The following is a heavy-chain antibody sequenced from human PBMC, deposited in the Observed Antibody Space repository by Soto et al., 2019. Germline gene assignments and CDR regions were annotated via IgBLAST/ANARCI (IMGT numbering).Heavy chain of an antibody. CDR1: GGSISSGGYS. CDR2: IYHSGST. J-gene: IGHJ6*02. Sequence: QLQLQESGSGLVKPSQTLSLTCAVSGGSISSGGYSWSWIRQPPGMGLEWIGYIYHSGSTYYNPSLKSRVTLSVDRSKNQFSLKLSSVTAADTAVYYCARLGATDYYYGMDVWGQGTTVTVSS. CDR3: ARLGATDYYYGMDV. D-gene: IGHD1-26*01. V-gene: IGHV4-30-2*01.